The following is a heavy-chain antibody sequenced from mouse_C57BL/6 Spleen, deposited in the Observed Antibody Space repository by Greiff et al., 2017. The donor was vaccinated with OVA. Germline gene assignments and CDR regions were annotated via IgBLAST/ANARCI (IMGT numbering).Heavy chain of an antibody. CDR2: LYPGSGNT. D-gene: IGHD2-4*01. J-gene: IGHJ1*03. CDR1: GYTFTDYY. Sequence: QVQLKQSGAELVRPGASVKLSCKASGYTFTDYYINWVKQRPGQGLEWIARLYPGSGNTYYNEKFKGKATLTAEKSSSTAYMQLSSLTSEDSAVYFCARGDYDYVWYFDVWGTGTTVTVSS. CDR3: ARGDYDYVWYFDV. V-gene: IGHV1-76*01.